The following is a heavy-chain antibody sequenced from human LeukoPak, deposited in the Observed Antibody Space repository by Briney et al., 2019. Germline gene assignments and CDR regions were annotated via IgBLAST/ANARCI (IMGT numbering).Heavy chain of an antibody. D-gene: IGHD1-26*01. Sequence: GASVKVSCKASGYTFTSYGISWVRQAPGQGLEWMGWINPNSGGTNYAQKFQGRVTMTRDTSISTAYMELSRLRSDDTAVYYCARDSGELIDYWGQGTLVTVSS. CDR1: GYTFTSYG. J-gene: IGHJ4*02. CDR2: INPNSGGT. CDR3: ARDSGELIDY. V-gene: IGHV1-2*02.